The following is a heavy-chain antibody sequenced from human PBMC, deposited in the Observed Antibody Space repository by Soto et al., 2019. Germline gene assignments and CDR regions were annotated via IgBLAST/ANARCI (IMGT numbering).Heavy chain of an antibody. CDR2: IYYSGST. J-gene: IGHJ4*02. V-gene: IGHV4-59*01. Sequence: SETLSLTCTVSGGSISSYYWSWIRQPPGKGLEWIGYIYYSGSTNYNPSLKGRVAISVDTSKNQFSLKLSSVTAADTAVYYCAKIDGYFDYWGQGTLVTVSS. CDR3: AKIDGYFDY. D-gene: IGHD2-8*01. CDR1: GGSISSYY.